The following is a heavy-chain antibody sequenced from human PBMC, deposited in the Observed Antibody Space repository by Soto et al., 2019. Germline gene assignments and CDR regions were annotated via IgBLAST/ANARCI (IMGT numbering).Heavy chain of an antibody. V-gene: IGHV3-72*01. CDR3: ARFPLVAGAAAPRGWFDP. CDR1: GFTFSDHY. J-gene: IGHJ5*02. CDR2: IRNKANSYAT. Sequence: EMQLVESGGGLVQPGGSLRLSCAASGFTFSDHYMDWVRQAPGKGLEWVGRIRNKANSYATEYAASVKGRFTSSRDDSKNSLYLQMNSLRTEDTAVYYCARFPLVAGAAAPRGWFDPWGQGTLVTVSS. D-gene: IGHD2-2*01.